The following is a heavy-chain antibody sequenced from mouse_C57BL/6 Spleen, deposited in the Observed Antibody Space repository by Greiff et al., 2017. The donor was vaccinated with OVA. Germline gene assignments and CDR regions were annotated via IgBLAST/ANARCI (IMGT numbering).Heavy chain of an antibody. CDR1: GYTFTDYE. CDR3: TRARGDY. CDR2: IDPETGGT. Sequence: VQLQQSGAELVRPGASVTLSCKASGYTFTDYEMHWVKQTPVHGLEWIGAIDPETGGTAYNQKFKGKAILTADKSSSTAYMELRSLTSDDSAVYYCTRARGDYWGQGTTLTVSS. V-gene: IGHV1-15*01. J-gene: IGHJ2*01.